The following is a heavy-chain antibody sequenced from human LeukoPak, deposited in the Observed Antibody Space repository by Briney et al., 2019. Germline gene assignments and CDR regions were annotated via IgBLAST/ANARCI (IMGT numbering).Heavy chain of an antibody. CDR2: INSSGGST. Sequence: ASVKVSCKASGYTFTSYFVHWVRQAPGQGLEWMGIINSSGGSTNYAQKFQGRVTMTRDTSTSTVYLELSSLRPEDTAVYYCAKVASTYWWDYFDYWGQGTLVTVSS. J-gene: IGHJ4*02. CDR3: AKVASTYWWDYFDY. V-gene: IGHV1-46*01. D-gene: IGHD2-8*02. CDR1: GYTFTSYF.